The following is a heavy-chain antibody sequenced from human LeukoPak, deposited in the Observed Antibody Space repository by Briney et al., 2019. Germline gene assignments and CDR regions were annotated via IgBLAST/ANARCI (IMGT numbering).Heavy chain of an antibody. V-gene: IGHV4-59*08. CDR3: ARLKAPRYYFDY. Sequence: SETLSLTCTVSGGSISCYYWSWIRQPPGKGLEWIGYIYYSGSTNYNPSLKSRVTISVDTSKNQFSLKLSSVTAADTAVYYCARLKAPRYYFDYWGQGTLVTVSS. CDR1: GGSISCYY. J-gene: IGHJ4*02. CDR2: IYYSGST.